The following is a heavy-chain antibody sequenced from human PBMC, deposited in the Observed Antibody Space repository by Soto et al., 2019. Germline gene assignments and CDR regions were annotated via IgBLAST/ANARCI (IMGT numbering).Heavy chain of an antibody. CDR2: IIPIFGTA. D-gene: IGHD3-10*01. Sequence: ASVKVSYKASGGTFSSYAISWVRQAPGQGLEWMGGIIPIFGTANYAQKFQGRVTITADESTSTAYMELSSLRSEDTAVYYCARDTGYYYGSGSYYNDAFDIWGQGTMVTVSS. J-gene: IGHJ3*02. CDR1: GGTFSSYA. CDR3: ARDTGYYYGSGSYYNDAFDI. V-gene: IGHV1-69*13.